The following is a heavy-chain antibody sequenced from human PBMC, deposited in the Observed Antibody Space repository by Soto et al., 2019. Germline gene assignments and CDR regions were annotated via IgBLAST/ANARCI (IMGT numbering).Heavy chain of an antibody. V-gene: IGHV3-21*01. CDR1: GFTFPSFT. Sequence: GSLRLSCAAPGFTFPSFTMNRVRQAPGEGLEWVSTISSNSAYIYYTDALRGRFTISRDNAKNSLHLQMNSLRAEDTAVYYCTRDASRDSSARGWFDPWGPGTLVTVSS. D-gene: IGHD6-13*01. J-gene: IGHJ5*02. CDR2: ISSNSAYI. CDR3: TRDASRDSSARGWFDP.